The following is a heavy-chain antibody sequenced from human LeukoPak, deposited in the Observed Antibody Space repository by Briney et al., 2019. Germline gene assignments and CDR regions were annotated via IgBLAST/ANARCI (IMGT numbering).Heavy chain of an antibody. CDR1: GFTFSTYW. Sequence: PGGSLRLSCAASGFTFSTYWMTWVRQVPGKGLEWVGNIKGDGSERYYLDSVKGRFTISRDNSMNTLYLQMNSLRAEDTAVYYCAKVRWGSDNALDSWGQGTLVTGSS. V-gene: IGHV3-7*01. CDR2: IKGDGSER. J-gene: IGHJ4*02. CDR3: AKVRWGSDNALDS. D-gene: IGHD3-16*01.